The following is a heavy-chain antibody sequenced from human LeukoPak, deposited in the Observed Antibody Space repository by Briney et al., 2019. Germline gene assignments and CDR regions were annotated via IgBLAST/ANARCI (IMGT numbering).Heavy chain of an antibody. Sequence: GGSLRLSRAASGITFSSYAMHWVRQAPGKGLEWVAVISYDGSNKYYADSVKGRFTISRDNSKNTLYLQMNSLRAEDTAVYYCAKEEFPTYYYDSSGRHPNDYWGQGTLVTVSS. V-gene: IGHV3-30*04. CDR2: ISYDGSNK. CDR1: GITFSSYA. CDR3: AKEEFPTYYYDSSGRHPNDY. J-gene: IGHJ4*02. D-gene: IGHD3-22*01.